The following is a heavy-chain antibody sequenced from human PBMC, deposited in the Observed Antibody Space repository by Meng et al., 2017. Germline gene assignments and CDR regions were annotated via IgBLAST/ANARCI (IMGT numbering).Heavy chain of an antibody. CDR2: IKPDGTMT. J-gene: IGHJ5*02. V-gene: IGHV3-74*01. CDR1: GFTFRNYW. CDR3: ARSDWFDP. Sequence: EVQLLESGGGLVRAGWSLRLSCTASGFTFRNYWMHWVRQAPGKGLVWVSRIKPDGTMTVYADSVKGRFTISRDNAKNTLYLQMNSLRSDDTAVYYCARSDWFDPWGQGTLVTVSS.